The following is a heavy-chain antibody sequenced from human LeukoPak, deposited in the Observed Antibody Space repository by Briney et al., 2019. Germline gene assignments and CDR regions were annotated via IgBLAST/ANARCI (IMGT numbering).Heavy chain of an antibody. V-gene: IGHV1-8*01. CDR2: MNPNSGNT. CDR1: GYTFTSYD. CDR3: ARGVGSYYYDSSGYYYHY. D-gene: IGHD3-22*01. J-gene: IGHJ4*02. Sequence: GASVKVSCKASGYTFTSYDINWVRQATGQGLEWMGWMNPNSGNTGYAQKFQGRVTMTWNTSISTAYMELSSLRSEDTAVYYCARGVGSYYYDSSGYYYHYWGQGALVTVSS.